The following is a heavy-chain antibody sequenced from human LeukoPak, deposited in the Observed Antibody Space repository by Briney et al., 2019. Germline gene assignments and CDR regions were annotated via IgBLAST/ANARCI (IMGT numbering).Heavy chain of an antibody. D-gene: IGHD3-10*01. V-gene: IGHV1-18*01. Sequence: ASVKVSCKASGYTFTSYGISWVRQAPRQGLEWMGWISAYNGNTNYAQKLQGRVTMTTDTSTSTAYMELRSLRSDDTAVYYCARDLQVRGAPISDPWGQGTLVTVSS. CDR1: GYTFTSYG. CDR2: ISAYNGNT. CDR3: ARDLQVRGAPISDP. J-gene: IGHJ5*02.